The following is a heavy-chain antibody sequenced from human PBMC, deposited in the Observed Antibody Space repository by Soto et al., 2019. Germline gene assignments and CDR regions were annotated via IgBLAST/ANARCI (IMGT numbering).Heavy chain of an antibody. CDR1: GYTFTSYG. D-gene: IGHD3-3*01. CDR3: ARDILTYYDFWSGYQFFDY. J-gene: IGHJ4*02. CDR2: ISAYNGNT. Sequence: ASVKVSCKASGYTFTSYGISWVRQAPGQGLEWMGWISAYNGNTNYAQRLRGRVTMTTDTSTSTAYMELRSLRSDDTAVYYCARDILTYYDFWSGYQFFDYWGQGTLVTVSS. V-gene: IGHV1-18*01.